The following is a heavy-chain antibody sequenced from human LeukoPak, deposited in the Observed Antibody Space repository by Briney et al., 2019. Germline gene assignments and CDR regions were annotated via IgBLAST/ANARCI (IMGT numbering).Heavy chain of an antibody. CDR1: GYSINSAFY. CDR2: MYHSGIT. CDR3: ARLTPGKNWFDP. Sequence: PSETLSLTCTVSGYSINSAFYWGWIRQPPGKGLEWIGTMYHSGITYYNLSLKSRVTISVDTSKNQFSLKLNSVTAADTAVYYCARLTPGKNWFDPWGHRTLVTVSS. D-gene: IGHD3-10*01. J-gene: IGHJ5*02. V-gene: IGHV4-38-2*02.